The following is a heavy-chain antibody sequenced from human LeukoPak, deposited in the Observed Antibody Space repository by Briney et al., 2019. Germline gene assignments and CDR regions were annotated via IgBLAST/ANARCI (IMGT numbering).Heavy chain of an antibody. V-gene: IGHV4-39*07. D-gene: IGHD4-17*01. CDR3: ARERGYGDHPYNWFDP. Sequence: SETLSLTCTVSGGSISSSSYYWGWIRQSPGKGLEWIGSIYYSGSAYYNPSLKSRVTISVDTSKNQFSLKLSSVTAADTAVYYCARERGYGDHPYNWFDPWGQGTLVTVSS. CDR1: GGSISSSSYY. CDR2: IYYSGSA. J-gene: IGHJ5*02.